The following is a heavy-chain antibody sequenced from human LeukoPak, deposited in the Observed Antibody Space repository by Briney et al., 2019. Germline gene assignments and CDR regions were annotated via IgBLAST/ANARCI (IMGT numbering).Heavy chain of an antibody. J-gene: IGHJ6*02. Sequence: ASVKVSCKASGYTFTGYYMHWVHQAPGQGLEWMGWINPNSGGTNYAQKFQGRVTMTRDTSISTAYMELSRLRSDDTAVYYCASYDEQQLVRGERYYYYYYGMDVWGQGTTVTVSS. D-gene: IGHD6-13*01. CDR2: INPNSGGT. CDR3: ASYDEQQLVRGERYYYYYYGMDV. V-gene: IGHV1-2*02. CDR1: GYTFTGYY.